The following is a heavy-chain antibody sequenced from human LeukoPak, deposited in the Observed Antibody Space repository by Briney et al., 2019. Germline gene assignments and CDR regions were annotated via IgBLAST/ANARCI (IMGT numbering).Heavy chain of an antibody. CDR1: EFTFSSYS. CDR3: ARDRGWGMDV. CDR2: ISRSSSTI. Sequence: GGSLRLSCAASEFTFSSYSMNWVRQAPGKGLEWVSYISRSSSTIYYADSVKGRFTISRDNAKHSLYLQMNSLRAEDTAVYYCARDRGWGMDVWGKGTTVTISS. J-gene: IGHJ6*03. V-gene: IGHV3-48*01. D-gene: IGHD5-12*01.